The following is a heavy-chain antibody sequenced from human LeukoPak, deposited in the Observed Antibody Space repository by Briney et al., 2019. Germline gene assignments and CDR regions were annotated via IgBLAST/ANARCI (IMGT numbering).Heavy chain of an antibody. CDR3: ARRTDGYTCFDC. V-gene: IGHV4-59*08. CDR2: IDYSGST. CDR1: GGSISSYY. D-gene: IGHD5-24*01. Sequence: SETLSLTCTVSGGSISSYYWSWIRQPPGKGLEWIGYIDYSGSTNYNPSLKSRVTMSVETSKSQFSLNLSSVTAADTAVYYCARRTDGYTCFDCWGQGTLITVSS. J-gene: IGHJ4*02.